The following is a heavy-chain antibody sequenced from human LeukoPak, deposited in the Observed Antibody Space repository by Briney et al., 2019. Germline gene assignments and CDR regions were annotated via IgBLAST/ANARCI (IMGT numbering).Heavy chain of an antibody. CDR2: INHSGST. V-gene: IGHV4-34*01. CDR3: ARGLSSSWPFPAWTYY. Sequence: SETLSLTCAVYGGSFSGYYWSWIRQPPGKGLEWIGEINHSGSTNYNPSLKSRVTISVDTSKNQFSLKLSSVTAADTAVYYCARGLSSSWPFPAWTYYWGQGTLVTVSS. CDR1: GGSFSGYY. J-gene: IGHJ4*02. D-gene: IGHD6-13*01.